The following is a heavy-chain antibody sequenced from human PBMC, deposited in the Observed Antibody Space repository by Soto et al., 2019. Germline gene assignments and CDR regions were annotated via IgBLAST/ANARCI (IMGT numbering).Heavy chain of an antibody. Sequence: SETLSLTCAVSGGSISSSNWWSWVRQPPGKGLEWIGEIYHSGSTNYNPSLKSRVTISVDKSKNQFSLKLSSVTAADPAVYYCARAGIAARRGDAFDIWGQGTMVTVSS. V-gene: IGHV4-4*02. CDR1: GGSISSSNW. J-gene: IGHJ3*02. CDR3: ARAGIAARRGDAFDI. CDR2: IYHSGST. D-gene: IGHD6-6*01.